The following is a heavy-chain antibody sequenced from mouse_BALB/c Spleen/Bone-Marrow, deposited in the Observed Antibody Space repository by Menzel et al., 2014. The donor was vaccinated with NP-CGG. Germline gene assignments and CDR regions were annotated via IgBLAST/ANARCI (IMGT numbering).Heavy chain of an antibody. J-gene: IGHJ4*01. CDR1: GFTFNTYA. CDR2: IRSKSNNYAT. V-gene: IGHV10-1*02. CDR3: VTYYDYDLYAMDY. D-gene: IGHD2-4*01. Sequence: EVHLVESGGGLVQPKGSLKISCAASGFTFNTYAMNWVRQAPGKGLEWVARIRSKSNNYATYYVDSVKDGFTVSRDDSQSMLYLQMNNLRTEDTAMYYCVTYYDYDLYAMDYWGQGTSVTVSS.